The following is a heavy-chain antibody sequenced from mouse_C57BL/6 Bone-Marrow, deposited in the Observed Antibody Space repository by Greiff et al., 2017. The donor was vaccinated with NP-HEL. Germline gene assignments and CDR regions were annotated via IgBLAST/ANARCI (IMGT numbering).Heavy chain of an antibody. CDR1: GYSFTGYY. D-gene: IGHD1-1*01. V-gene: IGHV1-42*01. CDR2: INPSTGGT. Sequence: EVQLQQSGPELVKPGASVKISCKASGYSFTGYYMNWVKQSPEKSLEWIGEINPSTGGTTYNQKFKAKATLTVDKSSSTAYMQLKSLTSEDSAVYYCAKTLHYYGSRGFAYWGQGTLVTVSA. CDR3: AKTLHYYGSRGFAY. J-gene: IGHJ3*01.